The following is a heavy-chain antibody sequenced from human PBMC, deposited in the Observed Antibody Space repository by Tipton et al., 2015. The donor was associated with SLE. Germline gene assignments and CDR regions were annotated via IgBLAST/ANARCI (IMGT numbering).Heavy chain of an antibody. Sequence: SLRLSCAASGFIFSNNWMTWIRQAPGKGLQWVANIKPDGSEEYYADSVKGRFTISRDNADNSLYLQMDSLRVEDSAVYYCARETGVGGWGQGTLVTVSS. CDR1: GFIFSNNW. J-gene: IGHJ4*02. CDR2: IKPDGSEE. D-gene: IGHD1-14*01. CDR3: ARETGVGG. V-gene: IGHV3-7*01.